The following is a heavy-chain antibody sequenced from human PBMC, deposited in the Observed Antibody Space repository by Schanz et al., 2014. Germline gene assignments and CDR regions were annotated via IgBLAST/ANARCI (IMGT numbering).Heavy chain of an antibody. V-gene: IGHV3-11*01. D-gene: IGHD1-26*01. Sequence: VRLVESGGGLVQPGGSLRLSCVASGFTFSDYYMSWIRQAPGKGLECISYISSRGTTIYYADSVKGRFTISRDNAENSLYLQMSSLRAEDTAVYYCASSSYRLLSYYYAMDVWGQGTTVTVSS. CDR2: ISSRGTTI. CDR1: GFTFSDYY. CDR3: ASSSYRLLSYYYAMDV. J-gene: IGHJ6*02.